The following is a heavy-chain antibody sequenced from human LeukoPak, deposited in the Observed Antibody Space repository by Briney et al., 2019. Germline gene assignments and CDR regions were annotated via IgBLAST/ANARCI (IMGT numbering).Heavy chain of an antibody. D-gene: IGHD5-12*01. Sequence: SETLSLTCTVSGGSISSYYWSWIRQPPGKGLEWIGYIHYSGSTNYNPSLKSRVTISLDTSNNQFSLKLSSVTAADTAVYYCARMGGYSGYATHWGQGTMVTVSS. CDR2: IHYSGST. V-gene: IGHV4-59*08. CDR1: GGSISSYY. CDR3: ARMGGYSGYATH. J-gene: IGHJ4*02.